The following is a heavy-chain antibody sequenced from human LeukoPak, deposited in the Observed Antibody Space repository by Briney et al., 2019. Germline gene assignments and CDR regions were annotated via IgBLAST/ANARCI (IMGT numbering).Heavy chain of an antibody. D-gene: IGHD4-11*01. Sequence: SETLSLTCTVSGGSISSGSYYWSWIRQPAGKGLEWIGRIYTSGSTNYNPSLKSRVTISVDTSKNQFSLKLSSVTAADTAVYYCARDPPDYDAFDIWGQGTMVTVSS. J-gene: IGHJ3*02. CDR1: GGSISSGSYY. V-gene: IGHV4-61*02. CDR3: ARDPPDYDAFDI. CDR2: IYTSGST.